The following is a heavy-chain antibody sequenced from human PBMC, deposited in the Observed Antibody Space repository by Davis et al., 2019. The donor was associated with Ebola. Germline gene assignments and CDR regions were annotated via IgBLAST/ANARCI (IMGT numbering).Heavy chain of an antibody. CDR1: GFTFSSYS. CDR2: ISSSSSYI. D-gene: IGHD6-13*01. V-gene: IGHV3-21*01. J-gene: IGHJ6*02. Sequence: PGGSLRLSCAASGFTFSSYSMNWVRQAPGKGLEWVSSISSSSSYIYYADSVKGRFTISRDNAKNSRYLQMNSMRAEDTAVYYCAKDSWRAIRGGYYYYYGMDVWGQGTTVTVSS. CDR3: AKDSWRAIRGGYYYYYGMDV.